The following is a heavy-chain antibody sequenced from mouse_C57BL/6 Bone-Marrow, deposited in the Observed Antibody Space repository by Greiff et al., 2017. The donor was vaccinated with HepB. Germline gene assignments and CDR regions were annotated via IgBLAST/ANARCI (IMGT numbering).Heavy chain of an antibody. CDR3: TRSLIVATGYYAKDG. CDR2: FHPYNDDT. J-gene: IGHJ4*01. V-gene: IGHV1-47*01. Sequence: QVQLQQSGAELVKPGASVKMSCKASGYTFTTYSIEWMKQNHGKSLEWIGNFHPYNDDTKYNEKFKGKATLTVEKSSSTVYLELSRISSDDSAVYYYTRSLIVATGYYAKDGWGQGTSVTVS. D-gene: IGHD1-1*01. CDR1: GYTFTTYS.